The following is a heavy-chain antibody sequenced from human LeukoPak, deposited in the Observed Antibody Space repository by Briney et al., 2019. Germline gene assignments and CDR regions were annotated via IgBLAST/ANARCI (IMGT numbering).Heavy chain of an antibody. V-gene: IGHV1-8*01. Sequence: GASVKVSCKASGSTFTSYVINWVRQATGQGLEWRGWMTPNSGNTGYAQKFQGRVTMTRKTTISTAYMELSSLRSEDTAVYYCARGGLLWFEYGIDVWGQGTTVTVSS. CDR1: GSTFTSYV. CDR3: ARGGLLWFEYGIDV. CDR2: MTPNSGNT. J-gene: IGHJ6*02. D-gene: IGHD3-10*01.